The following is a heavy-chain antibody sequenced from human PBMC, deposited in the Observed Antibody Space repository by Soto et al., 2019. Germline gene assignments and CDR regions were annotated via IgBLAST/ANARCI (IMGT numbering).Heavy chain of an antibody. D-gene: IGHD6-19*01. CDR3: ARGNRAVGSSGFYNWFDP. Sequence: QVQLVQSGAEVKKPGASVKVSCKASGYTFTGYYMHWVRQAPGQGLEWLGWINPNSGGTNYAQKFQGWVTMTRDTSISTAYRELSRLRSDDTAVYYGARGNRAVGSSGFYNWFDPWGQGTLVTVSS. CDR1: GYTFTGYY. J-gene: IGHJ5*02. CDR2: INPNSGGT. V-gene: IGHV1-2*04.